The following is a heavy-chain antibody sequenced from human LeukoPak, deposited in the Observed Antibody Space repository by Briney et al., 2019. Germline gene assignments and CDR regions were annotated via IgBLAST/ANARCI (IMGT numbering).Heavy chain of an antibody. J-gene: IGHJ4*02. CDR1: GFTFSSYW. D-gene: IGHD3-16*02. CDR3: AKARYYDYVWGSYRLPGFDY. V-gene: IGHV3-7*01. CDR2: IKQDGSEK. Sequence: GGSLRLSCAASGFTFSSYWMNWARQAPGKGLEWVANIKQDGSEKNYVDSVKGRFTISRDNAKNSLYLQMNSLRDEDTAVYYCAKARYYDYVWGSYRLPGFDYWGQGTLVTVSS.